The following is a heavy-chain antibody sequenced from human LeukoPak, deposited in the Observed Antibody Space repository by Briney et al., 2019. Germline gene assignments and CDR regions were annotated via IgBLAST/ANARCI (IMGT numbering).Heavy chain of an antibody. Sequence: GGALRLSCTTSGFSFSRYGIHGVRQAAGKGREGVTVIRFDGSKKYYAASVKGRFTISRDNTKNTMYLQMNSLRAEETGLYYCAKDGQFRYDSSGYYVDYWGQGTLVTVSS. CDR2: IRFDGSKK. J-gene: IGHJ4*02. D-gene: IGHD3-22*01. V-gene: IGHV3-30*02. CDR3: AKDGQFRYDSSGYYVDY. CDR1: GFSFSRYG.